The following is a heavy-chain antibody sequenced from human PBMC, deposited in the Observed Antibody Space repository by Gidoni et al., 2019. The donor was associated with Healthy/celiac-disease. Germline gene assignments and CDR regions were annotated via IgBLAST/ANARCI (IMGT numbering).Heavy chain of an antibody. V-gene: IGHV5-51*01. Sequence: EVQLVQPGAEVNKPGESLKISCKGSGYSFTSSWLGWVRQMPGKGLEWTGIIYPGDSDTRYSPSFQGQVTISADKSISTAYLQWSSLKASDTAMYYCARRSAARPSHPDTRRAFDIWGQGTMVTVSS. CDR1: GYSFTSSW. CDR3: ARRSAARPSHPDTRRAFDI. CDR2: IYPGDSDT. J-gene: IGHJ3*02. D-gene: IGHD6-6*01.